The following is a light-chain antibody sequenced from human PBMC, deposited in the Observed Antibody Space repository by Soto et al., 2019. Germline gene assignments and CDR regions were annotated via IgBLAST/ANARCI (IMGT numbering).Light chain of an antibody. CDR2: DVS. J-gene: IGLJ2*01. V-gene: IGLV2-14*03. CDR1: SSDVGGYNY. Sequence: QSALTQPASVSGSPGQSITISCTGTSSDVGGYNYVSWYQHHPGKAPKLMIYDVSNRPSGVSNRFSGSKSDNTASLTISGLQAEDEADYYCSSYTSTSTVVFGGGTKLTV. CDR3: SSYTSTSTVV.